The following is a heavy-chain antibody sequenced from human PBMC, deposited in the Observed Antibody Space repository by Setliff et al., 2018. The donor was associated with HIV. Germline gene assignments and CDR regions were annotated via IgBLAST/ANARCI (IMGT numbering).Heavy chain of an antibody. CDR1: GLTFNRYW. J-gene: IGHJ4*02. CDR3: VRDLPPDY. V-gene: IGHV3-23*01. CDR2: ISGSGTST. Sequence: PGGSLRLSCVASGLTFNRYWMSWVRQAPGKRLEWVATISGSGTSTYYVDSVKGRFTVSRDESENTMYLQMRSLRAEDTAVYYCVRDLPPDYWGQGTLVTVSS.